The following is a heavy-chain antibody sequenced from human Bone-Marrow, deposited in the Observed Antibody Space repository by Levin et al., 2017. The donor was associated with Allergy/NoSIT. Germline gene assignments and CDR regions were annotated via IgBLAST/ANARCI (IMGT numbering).Heavy chain of an antibody. D-gene: IGHD5-24*01. J-gene: IGHJ4*02. Sequence: GGSLRLSCAASGFTFSSYAMHWVRQAPGKGLEWVAVISYDGSNKYYADSVKGRFTISRDNSKNTLYLQMNSLRAEDTAVYYCARAPRWLHLKNDYWGQGTLVTVSS. V-gene: IGHV3-30*04. CDR2: ISYDGSNK. CDR1: GFTFSSYA. CDR3: ARAPRWLHLKNDY.